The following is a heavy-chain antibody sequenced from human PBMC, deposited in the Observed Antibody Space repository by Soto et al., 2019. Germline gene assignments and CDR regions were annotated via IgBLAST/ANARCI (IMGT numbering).Heavy chain of an antibody. CDR2: INHSGST. V-gene: IGHV4-34*01. Sequence: QVQLQQWGAGLLKPSETLSLTCAVYGGSFSSYYWSWIRQPPGKGLGWIGEINHSGSTNYNPSLKSRVIISVDTSKNQFSLRLSSVTAADTAVYYCARGTREGWYFDLWGRGTLVTVSS. CDR1: GGSFSSYY. J-gene: IGHJ2*01. CDR3: ARGTREGWYFDL.